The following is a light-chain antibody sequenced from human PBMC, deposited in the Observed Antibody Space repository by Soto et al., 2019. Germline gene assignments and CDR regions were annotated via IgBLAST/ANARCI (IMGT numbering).Light chain of an antibody. V-gene: IGLV2-23*01. CDR3: CSFAGSSTS. CDR2: DDT. J-gene: IGLJ3*02. Sequence: QSVLTQPASVSGSPGQSITISCTGTSSDVGTYKPVSWYQQYPGKAPKVIIYDDTKRPSGVSSRFSGSKSGNTASLTISGLQAEDEADYYCCSFAGSSTSFGGGTKLT. CDR1: SSDVGTYKP.